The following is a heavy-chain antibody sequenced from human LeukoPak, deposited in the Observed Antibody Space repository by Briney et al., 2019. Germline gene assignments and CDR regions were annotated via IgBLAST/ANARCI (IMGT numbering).Heavy chain of an antibody. CDR1: GGSISTGSYY. V-gene: IGHV4-61*02. J-gene: IGHJ6*03. CDR3: AREHCSGGSCYSIYYYYYMDV. D-gene: IGHD2-15*01. CDR2: IYTSGST. Sequence: SETLSLTCTVSGGSISTGSYYWSWIRQPAGKGLEWIGRIYTSGSTNYNPSLKSRVTISVDTSKNQFSLKLSSVTAADTAVYYCAREHCSGGSCYSIYYYYYMDVWGKGTTVTVSS.